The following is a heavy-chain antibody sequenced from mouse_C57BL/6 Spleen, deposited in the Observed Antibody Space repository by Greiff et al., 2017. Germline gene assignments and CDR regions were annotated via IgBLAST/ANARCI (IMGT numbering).Heavy chain of an antibody. Sequence: QVQLQQPGTELVKPGASVKLSCKASGYTFTSYWMHWVKQRPGQGLEWIGNINPSNGGTNYNEKFQSKATLTVDKSSSTAYMQLSSLTSEDSAVYYCARSASNYGWVFFAYWGQGTLVTVSA. CDR2: INPSNGGT. D-gene: IGHD2-5*01. J-gene: IGHJ3*01. CDR3: ARSASNYGWVFFAY. V-gene: IGHV1-53*01. CDR1: GYTFTSYW.